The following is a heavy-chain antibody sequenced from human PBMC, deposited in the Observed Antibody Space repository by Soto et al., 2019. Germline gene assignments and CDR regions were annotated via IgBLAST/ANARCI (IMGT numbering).Heavy chain of an antibody. CDR2: INHSGST. Sequence: SETLSLTCAVYGGSFSGYYWSWIRQPPGKGLEWIGEINHSGSTNYNPSLKSRVTISVDMSKNQFSLKLSSVTAADTAVYYCARALFISTDAFDIWGQGTMVTVSS. V-gene: IGHV4-34*01. D-gene: IGHD4-17*01. CDR3: ARALFISTDAFDI. J-gene: IGHJ3*02. CDR1: GGSFSGYY.